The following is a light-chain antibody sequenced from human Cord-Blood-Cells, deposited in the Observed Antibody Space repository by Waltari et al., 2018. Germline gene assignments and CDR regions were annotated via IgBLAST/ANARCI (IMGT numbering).Light chain of an antibody. J-gene: IGKJ2*01. CDR3: QQYNSYPYT. Sequence: DIQITQSPSTLSASVGDRVPITCRASQSISSWLAWYQQKPGKAPKLLIYDASSFESGVPSRFSGSGSGTEFTLTISSLQPDDFATYYCQQYNSYPYTFGQGTKLEIK. CDR2: DAS. CDR1: QSISSW. V-gene: IGKV1-5*01.